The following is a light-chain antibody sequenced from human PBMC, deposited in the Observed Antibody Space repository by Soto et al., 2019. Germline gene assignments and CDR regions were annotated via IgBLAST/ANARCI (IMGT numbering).Light chain of an antibody. CDR1: QSVSNN. V-gene: IGKV3-15*01. Sequence: EIVMTQSPGTLSVSPGERATLSCRASQSVSNNLAWYQQKPGQAPRLLMYGASTRATGIPARFSGSGSGTEFTFTISSLQSEDFAVYYCQEYYNWPPLTFGGGTKVEIK. CDR2: GAS. CDR3: QEYYNWPPLT. J-gene: IGKJ4*01.